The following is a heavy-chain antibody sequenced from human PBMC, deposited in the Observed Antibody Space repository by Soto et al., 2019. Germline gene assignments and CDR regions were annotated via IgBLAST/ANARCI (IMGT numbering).Heavy chain of an antibody. CDR2: ISSSSSYI. J-gene: IGHJ3*02. Sequence: GGSLRLSCAASGFTFSSYIMNWVRQSPGKGLEWVSSISSSSSYIYYADSVKGRFTISRDNAKNSLYLQMNSLRAEDTAVYYCARDLGRHFWSGYSIVAFDIWGQGTMVTVSS. CDR1: GFTFSSYI. D-gene: IGHD3-3*02. CDR3: ARDLGRHFWSGYSIVAFDI. V-gene: IGHV3-21*01.